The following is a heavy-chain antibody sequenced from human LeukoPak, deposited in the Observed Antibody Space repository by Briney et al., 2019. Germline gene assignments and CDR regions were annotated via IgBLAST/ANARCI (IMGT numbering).Heavy chain of an antibody. CDR3: ARGGGGVLRFFATPPYAFDI. CDR2: IYYSGST. J-gene: IGHJ3*02. CDR1: GGSISSSSYY. Sequence: PSETLSLTCTVSGGSISSSSYYWGWVRQPPGKGLEGIGSIYYSGSTYYNPSLKSRVTISVDTSKNPFSLKLSSVTAADTAVYYCARGGGGVLRFFATPPYAFDIWGQGTMVTVSS. V-gene: IGHV4-39*07. D-gene: IGHD3-3*01.